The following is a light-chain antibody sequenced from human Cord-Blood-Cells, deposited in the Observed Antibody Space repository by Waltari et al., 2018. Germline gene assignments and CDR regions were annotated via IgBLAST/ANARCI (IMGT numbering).Light chain of an antibody. CDR3: QQSYSTPLT. CDR2: AAS. Sequence: IKMTKSHSSLFASLGERVTTTCRASQSISSYLNWYQQKPGKAPKLLIYAASSLQSGVPSRFSGSGSGTDFTLTISSLQPEDFATYYCQQSYSTPLTFGGGTKVEIK. J-gene: IGKJ4*01. V-gene: IGKV1-39*01. CDR1: QSISSY.